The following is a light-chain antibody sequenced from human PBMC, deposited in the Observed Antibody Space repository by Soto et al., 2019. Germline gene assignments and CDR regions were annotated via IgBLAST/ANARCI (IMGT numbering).Light chain of an antibody. CDR2: DVS. CDR1: SSDVGAYNY. CDR3: CSYADNYSYV. V-gene: IGLV2-11*01. Sequence: VLTHPRPVSGSPGHTVTISCTGTSSDVGAYNYVSWYQQHPGKAPILMTYDVSKRPSGVPDRFSGSKSGNTASLTISGLQAEDEADYYCCSYADNYSYVFGTGTKVTVL. J-gene: IGLJ1*01.